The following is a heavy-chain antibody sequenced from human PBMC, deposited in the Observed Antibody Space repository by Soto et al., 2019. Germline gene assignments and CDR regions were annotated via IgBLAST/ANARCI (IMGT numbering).Heavy chain of an antibody. V-gene: IGHV1-69*06. CDR3: AICRTLGIAEAPHY. CDR1: GRTFSSYA. J-gene: IGHJ4*02. CDR2: IIPIFGTA. D-gene: IGHD6-13*01. Sequence: SVKVSCTASGRTFSSYAISWVRQAPGQGLEWMGGIIPIFGTANYAQKFQGRVTITADKSTSTAYMELSSLRSEDTAVYYGAICRTLGIAEAPHYWGQGTLVTVSS.